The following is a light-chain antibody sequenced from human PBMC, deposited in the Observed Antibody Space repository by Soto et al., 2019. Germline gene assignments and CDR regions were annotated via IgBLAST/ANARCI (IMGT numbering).Light chain of an antibody. CDR1: SSNIGTYS. CDR3: SSYTSSNFWV. CDR2: TND. V-gene: IGLV1-44*01. Sequence: QSVLTQPPSASGTPGQRVTISCSGSSSNIGTYSVNWYQQFPGTAPRLLIYTNDQRPSGVPDRFVGSRSGTSASLAISELQSEDEADYYCSSYTSSNFWVFGEGTQLTVL. J-gene: IGLJ3*02.